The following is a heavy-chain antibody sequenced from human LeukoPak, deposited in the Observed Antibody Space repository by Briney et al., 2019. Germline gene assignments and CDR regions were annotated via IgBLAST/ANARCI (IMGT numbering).Heavy chain of an antibody. D-gene: IGHD2-15*01. J-gene: IGHJ4*02. V-gene: IGHV4-34*01. Sequence: PSETLSLTCAVYGGSFSGYYWSWIRQPPGKGLEWIGEINHSGSTNYNPSLKSRVTISVDTSKNQFSLKLSSVTAADTAVYYCARGYCSGGGCRYYFDYWGQGTLVTVSS. CDR2: INHSGST. CDR1: GGSFSGYY. CDR3: ARGYCSGGGCRYYFDY.